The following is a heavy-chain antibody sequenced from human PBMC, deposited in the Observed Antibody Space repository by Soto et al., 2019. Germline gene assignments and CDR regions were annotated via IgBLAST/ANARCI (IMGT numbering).Heavy chain of an antibody. CDR3: ARIRYSSSPSHLAY. CDR1: GVSLSNARMG. J-gene: IGHJ4*02. CDR2: IFSNDEK. D-gene: IGHD6-13*01. V-gene: IGHV2-26*01. Sequence: QVTLKESGPVLVKPTETLTLTCTVSGVSLSNARMGVSWIRQPPGKALEWLAHIFSNDEKSYSTSLKSRLTSSKDTSKSQVVLTMTNMDPVDTATYYCARIRYSSSPSHLAYWGQGTLVTVSS.